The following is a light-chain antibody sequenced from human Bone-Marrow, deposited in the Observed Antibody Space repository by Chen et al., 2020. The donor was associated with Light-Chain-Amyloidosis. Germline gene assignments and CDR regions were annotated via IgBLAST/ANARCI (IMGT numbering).Light chain of an antibody. CDR2: DES. Sequence: SYVLTQPSSVSVAPGQTATIACGGNNIGSTSVHWYQQTPGQAPLLVVYDESDRPSGIPERLYGSNSGNTATLTISRVEAGDEADYYCQEWDRSGDRPVFGGGTKMTVL. V-gene: IGLV3-21*02. CDR1: NIGSTS. CDR3: QEWDRSGDRPV. J-gene: IGLJ3*02.